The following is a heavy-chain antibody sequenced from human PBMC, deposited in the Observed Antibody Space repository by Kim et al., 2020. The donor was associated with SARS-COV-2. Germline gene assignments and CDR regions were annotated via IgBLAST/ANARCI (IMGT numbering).Heavy chain of an antibody. J-gene: IGHJ4*02. CDR2: ISSSGSTI. CDR3: AHTLGSDTYYYDSSGYSSDY. D-gene: IGHD3-22*01. Sequence: GGSLRLSCAASGFTFSDYYMSWIRQAPGKGLEWVSYISSSGSTIYYADSVKGRFTISRDNAKNSLYLQMNSLRAEDTAVYYCAHTLGSDTYYYDSSGYSSDYWGQGTLVTVSS. V-gene: IGHV3-11*01. CDR1: GFTFSDYY.